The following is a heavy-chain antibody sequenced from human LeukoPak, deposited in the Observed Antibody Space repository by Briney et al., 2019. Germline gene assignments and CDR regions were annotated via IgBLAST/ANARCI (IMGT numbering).Heavy chain of an antibody. CDR2: ISKSGNNI. J-gene: IGHJ4*01. CDR3: ARCPYSSDYEGDHFDY. Sequence: GGSLRLSCAVSGFTFSSYEMNWVRQAPGKGLEWVSYISKSGNNIYYADSVKGRFTVSRDNAKNSVYLQMHSLRVEDTAIYYCARCPYSSDYEGDHFDYWGQGSLVTVAS. D-gene: IGHD3-16*01. V-gene: IGHV3-48*03. CDR1: GFTFSSYE.